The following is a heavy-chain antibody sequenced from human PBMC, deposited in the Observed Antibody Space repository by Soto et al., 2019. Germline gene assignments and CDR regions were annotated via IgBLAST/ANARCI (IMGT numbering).Heavy chain of an antibody. CDR1: GGSVFSGAFY. CDR3: ARGERDWRDY. D-gene: IGHD1-1*01. CDR2: IHYSGTT. J-gene: IGHJ4*02. Sequence: QVQLHESGPGLVKVSETLSLTCTISGGSVFSGAFYWSWIRQPPGKGLEWIGYIHYSGTTNYNPSLKSRVAITVDTSRTHFPLPLTSVTAADAAVYYCARGERDWRDYWGQGTLVTVSS. V-gene: IGHV4-61*08.